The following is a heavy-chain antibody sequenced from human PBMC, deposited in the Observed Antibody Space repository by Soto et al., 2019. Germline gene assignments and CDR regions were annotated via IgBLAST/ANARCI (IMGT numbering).Heavy chain of an antibody. CDR3: HGSAYYEPFDY. CDR1: AFTFSSYG. Sequence: QPGGSLRIGCAPCAFTFSSYGMHWVRQAPGRGLEWVAVISYDGSNKYYADSVKGRFTISRDNSKNTLYLQMNSLRAEDTAVYYCHGSAYYEPFDYWGQGTMVTVSS. D-gene: IGHD3-22*01. CDR2: ISYDGSNK. V-gene: IGHV3-30*03. J-gene: IGHJ4*02.